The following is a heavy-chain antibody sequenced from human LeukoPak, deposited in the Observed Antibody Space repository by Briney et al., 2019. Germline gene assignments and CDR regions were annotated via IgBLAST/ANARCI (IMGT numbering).Heavy chain of an antibody. J-gene: IGHJ4*02. CDR1: GVAVSSSY. Sequence: PGGSLRLSCAASGVAVSSSYMSWVRQAPGKGLEWVSIVYSDDITYYVDSVKGRFTISRDNSRNTLYLQMNSLRAEDTAFYYCTRDSTTFRFGYWGQGTLVTVSS. CDR2: VYSDDIT. D-gene: IGHD4-11*01. CDR3: TRDSTTFRFGY. V-gene: IGHV3-53*01.